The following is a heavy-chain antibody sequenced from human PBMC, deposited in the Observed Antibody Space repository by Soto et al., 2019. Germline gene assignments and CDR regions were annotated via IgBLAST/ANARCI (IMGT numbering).Heavy chain of an antibody. D-gene: IGHD5-12*01. J-gene: IGHJ6*02. CDR2: ISAYNGNT. CDR3: ARGGGIVATIEEYYYYGMDV. CDR1: GYTFSSYA. Sequence: ASVKVSSKASGYTFSSYAIGWVRQAPGPGLEWMGWISAYNGNTNYAQKLQGRVTMTTDTSTSTAYMELSSLRSEDTAVYYCARGGGIVATIEEYYYYGMDVWGQGTTVTVS. V-gene: IGHV1-18*01.